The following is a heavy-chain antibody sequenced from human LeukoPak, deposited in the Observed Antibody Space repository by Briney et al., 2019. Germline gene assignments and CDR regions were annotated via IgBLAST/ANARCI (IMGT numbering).Heavy chain of an antibody. Sequence: GGSLRLSCAASGFTFSSYSMNWVRQAPGKGLEWVSCISSSSSYIYYADSVKGRFTFSRDNAKNSLYLQMNSLRVEDTAVYYCARAHNWKYGTFDYWGQGTLVTVSS. V-gene: IGHV3-21*01. J-gene: IGHJ4*02. CDR2: ISSSSSYI. CDR3: ARAHNWKYGTFDY. D-gene: IGHD1-7*01. CDR1: GFTFSSYS.